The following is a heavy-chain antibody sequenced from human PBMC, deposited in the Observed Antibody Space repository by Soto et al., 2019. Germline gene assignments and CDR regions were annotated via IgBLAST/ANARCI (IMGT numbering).Heavy chain of an antibody. Sequence: GGSLRLSCAASGFTFSSYWMSWVRQAPGKGLEWVANIKQDGSEKYYVDSVKGRFTISRDNAKNSLYLQMNSLRAEDTAVYYCARDYYGDYEDYFDYWGQGTLVTVSS. CDR3: ARDYYGDYEDYFDY. V-gene: IGHV3-7*01. J-gene: IGHJ4*02. CDR2: IKQDGSEK. CDR1: GFTFSSYW. D-gene: IGHD4-17*01.